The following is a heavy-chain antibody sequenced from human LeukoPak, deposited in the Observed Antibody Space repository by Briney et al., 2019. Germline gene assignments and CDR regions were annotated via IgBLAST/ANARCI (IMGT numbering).Heavy chain of an antibody. D-gene: IGHD1-26*01. CDR3: ARMYSGTPYYFDY. CDR2: IYYSGST. CDR1: GGSISSGGYY. Sequence: PSQTLSLTCTVSGGSISSGGYYWNWIRQHPGKGLEWIGYIYYSGSTNYNPSLKSRITMSVDTSKNQFSLKLNSVTAADTAVYYCARMYSGTPYYFDYWGQGTLVTVSS. J-gene: IGHJ4*02. V-gene: IGHV4-31*03.